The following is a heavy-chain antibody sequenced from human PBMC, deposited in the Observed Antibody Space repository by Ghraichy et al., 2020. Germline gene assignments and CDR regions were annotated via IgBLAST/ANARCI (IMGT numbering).Heavy chain of an antibody. CDR2: IKSDGSDI. CDR3: ARDAYGDYKYGGTDY. CDR1: GFTFSRHS. Sequence: GGSLRLSCVASGFTFSRHSMSWVRQAPGKGLEWVSSIKSDGSDIFYVDSVKGRFTISRDNAKNSVSLEMNSLRVEDTAVYYCARDAYGDYKYGGTDYWGQGTMVSVSS. J-gene: IGHJ4*02. V-gene: IGHV3-7*01. D-gene: IGHD4-17*01.